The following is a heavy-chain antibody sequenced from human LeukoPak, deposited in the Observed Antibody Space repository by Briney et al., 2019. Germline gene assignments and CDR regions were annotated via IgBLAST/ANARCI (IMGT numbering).Heavy chain of an antibody. CDR1: GYTLTELS. CDR3: AWGLPGYYGMDV. D-gene: IGHD3-16*01. J-gene: IGHJ6*02. V-gene: IGHV1-24*01. Sequence: GASVKVSCKVSGYTLTELSMHWVRQAPGKGLEWMGGFDPEDGEPIYTQKFQGRVTVTEDTSTATAYLELSSLRSEDTAVYHCAWGLPGYYGMDVWGQGTTVTVS. CDR2: FDPEDGEP.